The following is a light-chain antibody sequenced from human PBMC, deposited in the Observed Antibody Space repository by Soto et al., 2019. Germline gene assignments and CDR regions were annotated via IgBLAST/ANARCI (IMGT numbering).Light chain of an antibody. CDR2: AAS. V-gene: IGKV1-6*01. CDR3: LLDYRTPVT. CDR1: QGIRSA. Sequence: AIQVTQSPSSLSASVGDSVTITCRTSQGIRSALGWYQQKPGKVPKLLIYAASTLRSGVPSRFSGSGSGRDFTLTISSLQPEDFATYYCLLDYRTPVTFGGGTKVDIK. J-gene: IGKJ4*01.